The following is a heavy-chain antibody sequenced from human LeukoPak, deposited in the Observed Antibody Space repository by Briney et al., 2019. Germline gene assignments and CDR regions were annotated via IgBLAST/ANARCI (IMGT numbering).Heavy chain of an antibody. Sequence: SETLSLTCTVSGGSISSSSYYCGWIRQPPGKGLEWIGSIYYSGITYYNPSLKSRVTISVDTSKNQFSLKLISVTAADTAVYYCARPFYPGAFDIWGQGTMVTVSS. CDR3: ARPFYPGAFDI. V-gene: IGHV4-39*01. CDR2: IYYSGIT. J-gene: IGHJ3*02. CDR1: GGSISSSSYY.